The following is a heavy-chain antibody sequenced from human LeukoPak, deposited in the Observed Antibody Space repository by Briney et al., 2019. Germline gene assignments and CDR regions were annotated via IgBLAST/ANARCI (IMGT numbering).Heavy chain of an antibody. CDR2: IYHSGST. CDR1: GYSISSGYY. V-gene: IGHV4-38-2*02. D-gene: IGHD2-8*01. CDR3: ARGRGNGVFTF. Sequence: SETLSLTCTVSGYSISSGYYWGWIRPPPGKGLEWIGSIYHSGSTYYNPSLKSRVTISVDTSKNQFSLKLSSVTAADTAVYYCARGRGNGVFTFWGQGTLVTVSS. J-gene: IGHJ4*02.